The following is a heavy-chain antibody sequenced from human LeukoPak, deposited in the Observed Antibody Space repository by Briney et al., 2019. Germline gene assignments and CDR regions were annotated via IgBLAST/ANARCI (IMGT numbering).Heavy chain of an antibody. V-gene: IGHV3-43D*03. CDR1: GFTFDDYA. D-gene: IGHD4/OR15-4a*01. CDR2: ISWDGSSI. CDR3: AKDISSNYALQY. J-gene: IGHJ4*02. Sequence: GGSLRLSCAASGFTFDDYAMHWVRQAPGKGLEWVSLISWDGSSIYYADSVKGRFTISRDNSKNSLWLQMNSLRAEDTALYYCAKDISSNYALQYWGQGTLVTVSS.